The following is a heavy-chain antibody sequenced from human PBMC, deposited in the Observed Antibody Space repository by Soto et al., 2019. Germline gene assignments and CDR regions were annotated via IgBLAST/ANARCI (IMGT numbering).Heavy chain of an antibody. Sequence: SETLSLTCTVSGGSISSSSYYWGWIRQPPGKGLEWIGSIYYSGSTYYNPSLKSRVTISVDTSKNQFSLKLSSVTAAGTAVYYCARSLSSSWPHYYYYYGMDVWGQGTTVTVSS. V-gene: IGHV4-39*01. D-gene: IGHD6-13*01. J-gene: IGHJ6*02. CDR3: ARSLSSSWPHYYYYYGMDV. CDR1: GGSISSSSYY. CDR2: IYYSGST.